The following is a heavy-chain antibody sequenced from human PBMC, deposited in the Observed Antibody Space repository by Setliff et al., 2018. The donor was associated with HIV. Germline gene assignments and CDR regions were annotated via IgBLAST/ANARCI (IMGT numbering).Heavy chain of an antibody. D-gene: IGHD3-22*01. CDR2: IRYDGTNNI. CDR3: ARGPSYYYDSSGYYFDS. CDR1: GFTFSDYG. V-gene: IGHV3-30*02. J-gene: IGHJ4*02. Sequence: GESLKISCEASGFTFSDYGMHWVRQAPGKGLEWVAFIRYDGTNNIYYADSVKGRFTISRDNSKSSLFLQMNSLRADDTALYYCARGPSYYYDSSGYYFDSWGQGTLVTVSS.